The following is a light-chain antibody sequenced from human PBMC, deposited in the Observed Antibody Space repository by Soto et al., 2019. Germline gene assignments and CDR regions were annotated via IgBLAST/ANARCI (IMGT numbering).Light chain of an antibody. CDR2: DTS. Sequence: EIVLTQSPGTLSLSPGERATLSCRASQSVSSNYLAWYQQKPGQAPRLLIYDTSARAAGIPARFSGSGSATEFTLTISSLQSEDFALYYCQHTLKWPPTFGQGTRVEI. CDR3: QHTLKWPPT. J-gene: IGKJ1*01. CDR1: QSVSSN. V-gene: IGKV3-15*01.